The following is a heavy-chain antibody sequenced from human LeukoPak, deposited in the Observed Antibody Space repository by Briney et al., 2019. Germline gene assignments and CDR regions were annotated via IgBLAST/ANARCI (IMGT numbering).Heavy chain of an antibody. Sequence: ASVKVSCKASGYTFTSYGISWVRQAPGQGLEWMGWISAYNGNTNYAQKLQGRVTMTTDTSTSTAYMELRSLRSDDTAVYYCARDYYDSSGYYPGKAFDIWGQGTMVTVSS. V-gene: IGHV1-18*01. J-gene: IGHJ3*02. CDR1: GYTFTSYG. CDR3: ARDYYDSSGYYPGKAFDI. D-gene: IGHD3-22*01. CDR2: ISAYNGNT.